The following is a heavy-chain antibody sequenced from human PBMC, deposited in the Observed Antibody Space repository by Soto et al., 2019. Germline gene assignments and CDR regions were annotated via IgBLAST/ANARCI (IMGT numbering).Heavy chain of an antibody. CDR3: ARSQGSSTSLEIYYYYYYGMDV. CDR2: IIPISDTT. V-gene: IGHV1-69*01. Sequence: QVQLVQSGAEVKKPGSSVKVSCKASGGTFSSYAISWVRQAPGQGLEWMGGIIPISDTTNYAQKFPGRVTITADESKSTAYMELSSLRSEDTAVYYCARSQGSSTSLEIYYYYYYGMDVWGQGTTVTVSS. CDR1: GGTFSSYA. J-gene: IGHJ6*02. D-gene: IGHD2-2*01.